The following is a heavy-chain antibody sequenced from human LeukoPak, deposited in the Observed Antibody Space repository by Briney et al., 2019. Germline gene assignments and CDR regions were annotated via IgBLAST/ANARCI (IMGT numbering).Heavy chain of an antibody. J-gene: IGHJ3*02. CDR3: ARAGDYYDSSGYDAFDI. V-gene: IGHV3-11*01. CDR1: GFTFSDYY. CDR2: ISSSGSTI. D-gene: IGHD3-22*01. Sequence: GGSLRLSCAASGFTFSDYYMSWIRQAPGKGLEWVSYISSSGSTIYYADSVKGRFTISRDNAKNSLYLQMNSLRAEGTAVYYCARAGDYYDSSGYDAFDIWGQGTMVTVSS.